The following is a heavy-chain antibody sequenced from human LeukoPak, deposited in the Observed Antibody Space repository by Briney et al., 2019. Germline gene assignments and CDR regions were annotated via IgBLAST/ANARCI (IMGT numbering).Heavy chain of an antibody. J-gene: IGHJ4*02. CDR2: ITGSGAIT. Sequence: GGSLRLSCAASGFTFSNYAMSWVRQAPGKGPEWVSAITGSGAITYYADSLKGRFTISRDNSKNTLYLQMNSLRAEDTAVYYCAKWGDYDVLTGYYDPDYWGQGTLVTVSS. CDR3: AKWGDYDVLTGYYDPDY. D-gene: IGHD3-9*01. V-gene: IGHV3-23*01. CDR1: GFTFSNYA.